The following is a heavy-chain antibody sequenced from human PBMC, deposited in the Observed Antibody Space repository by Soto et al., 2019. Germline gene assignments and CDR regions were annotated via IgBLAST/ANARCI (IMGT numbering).Heavy chain of an antibody. D-gene: IGHD3-10*01. CDR1: GFTFSSYG. J-gene: IGHJ4*02. Sequence: QVQLVESGGGVVQPGRSLRLSCAASGFTFSSYGMHWVRQAPGKGLEWVAVISYDGSNKYYADSVKGRFTISRDNSKNTLYLQMNSLRAEDTAVYYCARPPYYYGSGLPDYWGQGTLVTVSS. CDR3: ARPPYYYGSGLPDY. V-gene: IGHV3-30*03. CDR2: ISYDGSNK.